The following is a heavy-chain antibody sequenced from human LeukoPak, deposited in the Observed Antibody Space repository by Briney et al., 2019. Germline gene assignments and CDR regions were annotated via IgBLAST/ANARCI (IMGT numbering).Heavy chain of an antibody. CDR1: GGSISRSSYY. J-gene: IGHJ4*02. D-gene: IGHD3-10*01. CDR2: IYYSGST. V-gene: IGHV4-39*01. Sequence: PSETLSLTCTVSGGSISRSSYYWGWIRQPPGKGLVWLGSIYYSGSTYYNPSLKSRVTISVDTSKNQFSLKLSSVTAADTAVYYCARMNGITMVRGVITLMGPSSSRWGQGTLVTVSS. CDR3: ARMNGITMVRGVITLMGPSSSR.